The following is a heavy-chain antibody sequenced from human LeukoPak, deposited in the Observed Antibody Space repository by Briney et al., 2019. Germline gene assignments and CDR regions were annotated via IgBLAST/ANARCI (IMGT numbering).Heavy chain of an antibody. J-gene: IGHJ4*02. CDR1: GFTFSSYA. V-gene: IGHV3-30*09. D-gene: IGHD6-19*01. CDR3: ARDKVSGSSGWYYFDY. CDR2: ISYDGSNN. Sequence: GRSLRLSCAASGFTFSSYAMHWVRQAPGKGLEWVAVISYDGSNNYYADSVKGRFAISRHNSKNTLYLQMNSLRAEDTTVYYCARDKVSGSSGWYYFDYWGQGTLVTVSS.